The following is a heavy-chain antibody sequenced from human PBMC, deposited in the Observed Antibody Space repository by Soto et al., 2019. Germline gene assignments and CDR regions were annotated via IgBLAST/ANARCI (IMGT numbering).Heavy chain of an antibody. Sequence: VQLVQSGDEVKRPGASVKVSCKTSGYTFTSYGVTWVRQAPGQGLEWMAWISVHSGKTKFAESLRGRVTLTTDTSTSTAYMELRSLRSDDTAVDYCARDDFGVALFYYHGMDGWGQGTTVIVSS. CDR1: GYTFTSYG. CDR2: ISVHSGKT. CDR3: ARDDFGVALFYYHGMDG. D-gene: IGHD3-3*01. V-gene: IGHV1-18*01. J-gene: IGHJ6*02.